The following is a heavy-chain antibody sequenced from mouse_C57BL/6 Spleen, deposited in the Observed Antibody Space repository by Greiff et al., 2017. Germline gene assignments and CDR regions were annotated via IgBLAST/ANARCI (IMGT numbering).Heavy chain of an antibody. V-gene: IGHV1-75*01. D-gene: IGHD1-1*02. CDR3: ARSWYFYFGC. CDR1: GYTFTDYY. J-gene: IGHJ2*01. Sequence: VQLQQSGPELVKPGASVKISCKASGYTFTDYYINWVKQRPGQGLEWIGWIYPGSCSTNYNEKFKSKATLTVDKSSSTAYMQPSSLPSEDSAVFYWARSWYFYFGCWGQVTTLTASS. CDR2: IYPGSCST.